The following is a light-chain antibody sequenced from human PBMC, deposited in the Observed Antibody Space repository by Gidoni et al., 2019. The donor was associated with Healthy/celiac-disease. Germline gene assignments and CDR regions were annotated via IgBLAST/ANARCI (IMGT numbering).Light chain of an antibody. CDR1: PSVSSY. CDR2: DAS. V-gene: IGKV3-11*01. Sequence: DIVLTQSPATLSLSPGERATLSRRAKPSVSSYLAWYQQKPGQAPRLLIYDASNRATGIPARFSGSGSGTDFTLTISSLEPEDFAVYYCQQRSNWPITFGQGTRLEIK. CDR3: QQRSNWPIT. J-gene: IGKJ5*01.